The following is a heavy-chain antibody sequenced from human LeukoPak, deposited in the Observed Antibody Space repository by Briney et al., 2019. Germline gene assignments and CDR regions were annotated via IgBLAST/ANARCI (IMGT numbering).Heavy chain of an antibody. CDR1: GFTVSSNY. D-gene: IGHD1-1*01. CDR2: IYRGGST. CDR3: AKDPGSTGTTHDAYDI. V-gene: IGHV3-66*01. Sequence: GGSLRLSCVASGFTVSSNYMNWVRQPPGKGLEWVSVIYRGGSTHYADSVKGRFTISRDSSKNTVYLQMNSLRAEDTAVYYCAKDPGSTGTTHDAYDIWGQGTMVTVSS. J-gene: IGHJ3*02.